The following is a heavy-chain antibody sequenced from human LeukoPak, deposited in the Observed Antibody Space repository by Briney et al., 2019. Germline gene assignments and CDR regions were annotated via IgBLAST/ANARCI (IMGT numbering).Heavy chain of an antibody. CDR2: ISGSGGST. J-gene: IGHJ4*02. V-gene: IGHV3-23*01. D-gene: IGHD1-26*01. Sequence: GGSLRLSCAASGFTFSNYVMSWVRQAPGKGLEWVSGISGSGGSTYYADSVKGRFTISRDNSKNTVYQQMNSLRAEDTAVYYCAKEWYLLQNLDYWGQGTLVTVSS. CDR1: GFTFSNYV. CDR3: AKEWYLLQNLDY.